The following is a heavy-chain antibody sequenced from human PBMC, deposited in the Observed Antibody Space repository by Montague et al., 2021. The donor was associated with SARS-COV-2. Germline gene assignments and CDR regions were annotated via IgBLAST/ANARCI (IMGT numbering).Heavy chain of an antibody. Sequence: SETLSLTCTVSGGSISSSSYYWGWIRQPPGKGLEWIGSIYYSGSTYYNPSLKSRVTISVDTLKNQFSLKLSSVTAADTAVYYCARLDAGWLQRDNWFDPWGQGTLVTVSS. CDR2: IYYSGST. D-gene: IGHD5-24*01. CDR3: ARLDAGWLQRDNWFDP. CDR1: GGSISSSSYY. V-gene: IGHV4-39*01. J-gene: IGHJ5*02.